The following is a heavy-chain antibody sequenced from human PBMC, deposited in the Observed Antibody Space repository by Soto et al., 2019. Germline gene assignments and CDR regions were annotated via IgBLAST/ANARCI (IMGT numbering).Heavy chain of an antibody. CDR2: MIPIFDTA. Sequence: SLKLFCKASGRSFSTYAIRWVRQAPGQRLEWMGGMIPIFDTANYEQKFQGRVTITADKSTSTADLGRSSLRSEYTAVLYCAASASIVYPSIAARYYYYYGIDVSGQVTPLTVSS. CDR1: GRSFSTYA. V-gene: IGHV1-69*06. J-gene: IGHJ6*01. D-gene: IGHD6-6*01. CDR3: AASASIVYPSIAARYYYYYGIDV.